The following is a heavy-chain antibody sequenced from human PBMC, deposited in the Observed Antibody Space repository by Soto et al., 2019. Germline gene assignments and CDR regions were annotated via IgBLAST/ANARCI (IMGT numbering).Heavy chain of an antibody. CDR1: GYIFTNYL. V-gene: IGHV5-10-1*01. J-gene: IGHJ4*01. CDR2: IDPSSDSYT. D-gene: IGHD6-25*01. Sequence: PGESLKISCKASGYIFTNYLISWVRQMPGKGLEWMGRIDPSSDSYTNYSPSFQGHVTISADKSVTTVYLQWSSLKPSDTATYFCARLGSSDWPDDHWGQGTLVTVSS. CDR3: ARLGSSDWPDDH.